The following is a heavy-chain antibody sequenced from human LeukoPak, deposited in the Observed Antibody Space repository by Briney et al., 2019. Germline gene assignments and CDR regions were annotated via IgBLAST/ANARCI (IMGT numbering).Heavy chain of an antibody. V-gene: IGHV5-51*01. CDR2: IYPGDSSI. D-gene: IGHD3-10*01. Sequence: GESRKISCKASGYSFTSYWIGWVRQTPGKGLEWMGIIYPGDSSIRYSPSFQGQVTISADKSINTAYLQWTSLHASDTAMYYCAKHWRYSIGWDGSGDYWGQGTLVTVSS. J-gene: IGHJ4*02. CDR3: AKHWRYSIGWDGSGDY. CDR1: GYSFTSYW.